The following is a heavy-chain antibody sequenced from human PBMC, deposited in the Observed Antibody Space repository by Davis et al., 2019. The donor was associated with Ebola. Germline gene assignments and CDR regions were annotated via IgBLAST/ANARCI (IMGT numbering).Heavy chain of an antibody. CDR1: GFTVSSNY. Sequence: GESLKISCAASGFTVSSNYMSWVRQAPGKGLEWVSVIYSGGSTYYAGSAKGRFTISRHNSKNTLYLQMNSLRAEDTGVYYCARGFRKWEPDSFFDYWGQGTLVTVSS. CDR3: ARGFRKWEPDSFFDY. J-gene: IGHJ4*02. D-gene: IGHD1-26*01. CDR2: IYSGGST. V-gene: IGHV3-53*04.